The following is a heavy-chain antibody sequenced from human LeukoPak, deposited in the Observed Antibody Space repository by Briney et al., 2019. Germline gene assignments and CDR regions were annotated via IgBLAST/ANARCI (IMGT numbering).Heavy chain of an antibody. J-gene: IGHJ4*02. D-gene: IGHD5-12*01. V-gene: IGHV1-8*02. CDR1: GYTFTSYG. CDR2: MNCNTGDT. Sequence: ASVKVSCKASGYTFTSYGISWVRQAPGQGLEWMGWMNCNTGDTGYAQKFQGRLTMTSDTSITTAYMELTSLTSEDTAVYFCARGVATNYWGQGTLVTVSS. CDR3: ARGVATNY.